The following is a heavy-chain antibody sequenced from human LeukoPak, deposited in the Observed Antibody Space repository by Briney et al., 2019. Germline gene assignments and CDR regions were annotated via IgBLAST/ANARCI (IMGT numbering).Heavy chain of an antibody. Sequence: SETLSLTCTVSGGSISSGSYYWSWIRQPAGKGLEWIGRIYTSGSTNYNPSLKSRATISVDTSKNQFSLKLSSVTAADTAVYYCARGRPRYYYGSGSTEHYFDYWGQGTLVTVSS. D-gene: IGHD3-10*01. V-gene: IGHV4-61*02. J-gene: IGHJ4*02. CDR3: ARGRPRYYYGSGSTEHYFDY. CDR2: IYTSGST. CDR1: GGSISSGSYY.